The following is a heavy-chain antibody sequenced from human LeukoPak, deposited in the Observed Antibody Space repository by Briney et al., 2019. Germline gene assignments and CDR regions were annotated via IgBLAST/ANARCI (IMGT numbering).Heavy chain of an antibody. J-gene: IGHJ4*02. Sequence: GESLKISGKGSGYIFSSYWIAWVRQMPGKGLEWMGIISLADSDTRYSPSFQGQVTISADKSISTAYLQWSSLKASDTATYYCARSGGSGWDEGFDYWGQGTLVTVSS. CDR1: GYIFSSYW. CDR2: ISLADSDT. D-gene: IGHD6-19*01. V-gene: IGHV5-51*01. CDR3: ARSGGSGWDEGFDY.